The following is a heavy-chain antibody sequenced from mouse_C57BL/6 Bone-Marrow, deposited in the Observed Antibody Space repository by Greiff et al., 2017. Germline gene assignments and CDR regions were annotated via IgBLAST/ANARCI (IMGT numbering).Heavy chain of an antibody. D-gene: IGHD2-2*01. CDR2: IGPENGDT. V-gene: IGHV14-4*01. J-gene: IGHJ2*01. CDR3: TTGGYDGRGFDY. Sequence: VQLQQSGAELVRPGASVKLSCTASGFNIKDDYMPWVKQRPEQGLEWIGWIGPENGDTEYASKFQGKAPITADTSSNTAYLQLSSLTSEDTAVYYRTTGGYDGRGFDYWGQGTTLTVSS. CDR1: GFNIKDDY.